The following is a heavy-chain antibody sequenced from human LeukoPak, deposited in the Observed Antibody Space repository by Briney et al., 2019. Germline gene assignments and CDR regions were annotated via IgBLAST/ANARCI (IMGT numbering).Heavy chain of an antibody. CDR3: AREACPYRLCYYDSSGYSLNYYFDY. J-gene: IGHJ4*02. V-gene: IGHV3-30-3*01. D-gene: IGHD3-22*01. CDR2: ISYDGSNK. Sequence: GRSLRLSCAASGFTFSSYAMPWVRQAPGKGLEWVAVISYDGSNKYYADSVKGRFTISRDNSKNTLYLQMNSLRAEDTAVYYGAREACPYRLCYYDSSGYSLNYYFDYWGQGTLVTVSS. CDR1: GFTFSSYA.